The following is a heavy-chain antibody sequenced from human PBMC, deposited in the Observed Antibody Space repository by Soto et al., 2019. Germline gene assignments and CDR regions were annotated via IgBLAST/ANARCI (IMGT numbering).Heavy chain of an antibody. D-gene: IGHD2-21*02. CDR1: GFTFSSYG. V-gene: IGHV3-30*18. J-gene: IGHJ4*02. CDR3: AKLLYCGCVCYAIDY. CDR2: ISYDGSNK. Sequence: QVQLVESGGGVVQPGRSLRLSCAASGFTFSSYGMHWVRQAPGKGLEWVAVISYDGSNKYYADSVKGRFTISRDNSKNTLYLQMNSLRAEDTAVYYCAKLLYCGCVCYAIDYWGQGTLVTVSS.